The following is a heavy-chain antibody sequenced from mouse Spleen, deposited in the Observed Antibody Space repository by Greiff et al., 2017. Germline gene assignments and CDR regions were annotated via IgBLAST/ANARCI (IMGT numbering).Heavy chain of an antibody. D-gene: IGHD2-12*01. CDR2: ISSGGSYT. CDR3: ARELRGYFDV. J-gene: IGHJ1*01. Sequence: EVHLVESGGGLVKPGGSLKLSCAASGFTFSSYAMSWVRQTPEKRLEWVATISSGGSYTNYPDSVKGRFTISRDNAKNTLYLQMSSLRSEDTAMYYCARELRGYFDVWGAGTTVTVSS. CDR1: GFTFSSYA. V-gene: IGHV5-9-3*01.